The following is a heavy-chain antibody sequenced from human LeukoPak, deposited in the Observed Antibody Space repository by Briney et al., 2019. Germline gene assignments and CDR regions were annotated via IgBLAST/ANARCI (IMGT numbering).Heavy chain of an antibody. CDR2: IRYDGSNK. Sequence: PGGSLRLSCAASGFTFSSYVMHWGRQAPAKGPDWVAFIRYDGSNKYYADSVKGRFTISRDNSKNTLYLQMNSLRAEDTAVYYCAIGGQWYSSSWYFDYWGQGTLVTVSS. CDR3: AIGGQWYSSSWYFDY. V-gene: IGHV3-30*02. CDR1: GFTFSSYV. J-gene: IGHJ4*02. D-gene: IGHD6-13*01.